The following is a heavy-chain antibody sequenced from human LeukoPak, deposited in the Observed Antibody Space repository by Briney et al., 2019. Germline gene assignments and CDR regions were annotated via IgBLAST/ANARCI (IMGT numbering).Heavy chain of an antibody. CDR2: IYSGGST. CDR1: GFTVSSNY. D-gene: IGHD3-3*01. Sequence: GGSLRLSCAASGFTVSSNYMSWVRQAPGKGLEWVSVIYSGGSTYYADSVKGRFTISRDNSKNTLYLQMNSLRAEDTAVYYCARDYFPGGFGVVITTPGDWGQGTLVTVSS. J-gene: IGHJ4*02. V-gene: IGHV3-66*02. CDR3: ARDYFPGGFGVVITTPGD.